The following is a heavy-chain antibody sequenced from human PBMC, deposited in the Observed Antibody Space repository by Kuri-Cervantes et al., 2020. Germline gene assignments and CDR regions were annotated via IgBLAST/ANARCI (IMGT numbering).Heavy chain of an antibody. CDR2: INPNSGTT. Sequence: ASVKVSCKASGYTFTGYYIHWVRQAPGQGLEWMGWINPNSGTTNYAQKFQGWVTMTRDTSINTAYMELNRLRSDDTAVYYCATTVHYYYDTSGPDAFDIWGQGTMVTV. J-gene: IGHJ3*02. V-gene: IGHV1-2*04. CDR3: ATTVHYYYDTSGPDAFDI. D-gene: IGHD3-22*01. CDR1: GYTFTGYY.